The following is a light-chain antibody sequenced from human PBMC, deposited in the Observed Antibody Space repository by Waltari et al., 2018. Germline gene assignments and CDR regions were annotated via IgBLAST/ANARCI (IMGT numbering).Light chain of an antibody. CDR2: DAS. J-gene: IGKJ1*01. CDR3: QQRGDWPPWT. CDR1: QSVSSY. Sequence: ETVLTQSPATLSLSPGERAPLSCRASQSVSSYLAWYQQKPGQAPRLLIYDASNKATGIPARFSGSGSGTDFSLTIDSLEPEDFAVYYCQQRGDWPPWTFGQGTKVEIK. V-gene: IGKV3-11*01.